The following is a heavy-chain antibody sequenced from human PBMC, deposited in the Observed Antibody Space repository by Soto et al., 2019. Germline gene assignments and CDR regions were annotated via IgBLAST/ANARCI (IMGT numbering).Heavy chain of an antibody. D-gene: IGHD2-2*01. Sequence: EVQLVESGGGLVKPGGSLRLSCAASGFTFSSYSMNWVRQAPGKGLEWVSSISSSSSYIYYADSVKGRFTISRDNAKNSLYLQMNSLRAEDTAVYYCARDSYCSSTSCPPVDYWGQGTLVTVSS. J-gene: IGHJ4*02. V-gene: IGHV3-21*01. CDR1: GFTFSSYS. CDR3: ARDSYCSSTSCPPVDY. CDR2: ISSSSSYI.